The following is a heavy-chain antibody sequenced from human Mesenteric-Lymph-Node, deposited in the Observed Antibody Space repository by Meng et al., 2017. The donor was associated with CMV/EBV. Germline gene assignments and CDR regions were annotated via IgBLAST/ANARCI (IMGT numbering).Heavy chain of an antibody. CDR1: GFSFSDFY. Sequence: GESLKISCAASGFSFSDFYLSWVRQRPGKGLEWVAYISSDGGTIKYIDSVKGRFTISRDNDKKSLYLEMNSLRAGDTAMYFCASAPNSVSWDFGGQGTLVTVSS. CDR2: ISSDGGTI. CDR3: ASAPNSVSWDF. V-gene: IGHV3-11*01. J-gene: IGHJ4*02. D-gene: IGHD2-21*01.